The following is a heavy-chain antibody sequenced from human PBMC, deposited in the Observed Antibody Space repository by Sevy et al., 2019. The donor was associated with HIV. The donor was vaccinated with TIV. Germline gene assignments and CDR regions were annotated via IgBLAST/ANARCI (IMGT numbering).Heavy chain of an antibody. V-gene: IGHV4-59*01. CDR2: IYYSGRT. J-gene: IGHJ6*02. D-gene: IGHD3-10*01. Sequence: ETLSLTCTVSGDSISSYYCSWIRQPPGKGLEWIGHIYYSGRTNYNPSLKSRVTISMDTSKNQFSLTLTSVTAADTAVYYCAGANPYFYYGMDVWGQGTTVTVSS. CDR3: AGANPYFYYGMDV. CDR1: GDSISSYY.